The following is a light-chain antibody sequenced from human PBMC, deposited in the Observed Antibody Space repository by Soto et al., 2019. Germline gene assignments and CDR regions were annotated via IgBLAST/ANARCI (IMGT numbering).Light chain of an antibody. CDR3: VQATPWPWT. CDR1: QGLVYSDGNTF. Sequence: DVVMTQSPLSLSVTLGQTASISCRSSQGLVYSDGNTFLNWFHQRPGQSPRRLIYQVSNRDSGVXHXXRGSRSGTDYTLAISRVEAEDVGIYYCVQATPWPWTFGQGTKVEIK. J-gene: IGKJ1*01. V-gene: IGKV2-30*01. CDR2: QVS.